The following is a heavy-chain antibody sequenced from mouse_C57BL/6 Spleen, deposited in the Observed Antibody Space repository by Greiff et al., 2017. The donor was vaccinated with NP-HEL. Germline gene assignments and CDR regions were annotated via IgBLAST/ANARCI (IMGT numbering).Heavy chain of an antibody. CDR3: ASITTRFAY. J-gene: IGHJ3*01. Sequence: VQLQQSGPELVKPGASVKISCKASGYAFSSSWMNWVKQRPGKGLEWIGRIYPGDGDTNYNGKFKGKATLTAEKSSSTAYMQLSSLTSEDSAVYFCASITTRFAYWGQGTLVTVSA. CDR2: IYPGDGDT. D-gene: IGHD1-1*01. CDR1: GYAFSSSW. V-gene: IGHV1-82*01.